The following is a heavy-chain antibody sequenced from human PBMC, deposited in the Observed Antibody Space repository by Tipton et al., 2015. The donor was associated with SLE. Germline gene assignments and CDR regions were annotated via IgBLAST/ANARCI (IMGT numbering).Heavy chain of an antibody. CDR1: GGSISSYY. CDR3: ARDPWQVSFFDY. CDR2: IYTSGST. D-gene: IGHD2-15*01. Sequence: TLSLTCTVSGGSISSYYWSWIRQPPGKGLEWIGYIYTSGSTNYNPSLKSRVTISVDTSKNQFSLKLSSVTAADTAVYYCARDPWQVSFFDYWGQGTLVTASS. V-gene: IGHV4-4*08. J-gene: IGHJ4*02.